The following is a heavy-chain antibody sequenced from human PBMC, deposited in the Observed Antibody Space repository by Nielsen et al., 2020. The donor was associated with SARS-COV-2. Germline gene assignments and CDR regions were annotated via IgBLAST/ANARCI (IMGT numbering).Heavy chain of an antibody. V-gene: IGHV1-2*02. J-gene: IGHJ4*02. CDR2: FNPGSGGT. D-gene: IGHD3-3*01. CDR1: GYTFTAYY. CDR3: ARTPPYYDFWSQGSGFDY. Sequence: ASVKVSCKASGYTFTAYYIHWVRQAPGQGLEWMGWFNPGSGGTNYAQKFQGRVTMTRDTSISTAYMELSRLRSDDTAVYYCARTPPYYDFWSQGSGFDYWGQGTLVTVSS.